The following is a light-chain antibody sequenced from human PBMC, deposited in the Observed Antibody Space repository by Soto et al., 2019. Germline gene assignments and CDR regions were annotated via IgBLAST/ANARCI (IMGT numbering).Light chain of an antibody. Sequence: QSALTQPASVSGSPGQSITISCTGTSSDVGSYNLVSWYQQHPGKAPKLMIYEVSKRPSGVSNRFSGSKSGNTASLTISGLQAEDEADYYCCSYAGSSTFHVFGTGTKVPS. CDR2: EVS. CDR1: SSDVGSYNL. J-gene: IGLJ1*01. CDR3: CSYAGSSTFHV. V-gene: IGLV2-23*02.